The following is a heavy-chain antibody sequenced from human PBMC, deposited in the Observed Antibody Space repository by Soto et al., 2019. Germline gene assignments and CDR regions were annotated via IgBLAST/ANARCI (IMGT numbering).Heavy chain of an antibody. D-gene: IGHD2-15*01. CDR3: AKGVVIAALDY. V-gene: IGHV3-9*01. J-gene: IGHJ4*02. Sequence: EVQLVESGGGLVQPGRSLRLSCAASGFTFGDYAMHWVRQAPGKGLEWVSGVNWNSGSIGYADSVKGRFSISRDNAKNSLYLQMNSLRAEDTALYHCAKGVVIAALDYWGQGTLVTVSS. CDR2: VNWNSGSI. CDR1: GFTFGDYA.